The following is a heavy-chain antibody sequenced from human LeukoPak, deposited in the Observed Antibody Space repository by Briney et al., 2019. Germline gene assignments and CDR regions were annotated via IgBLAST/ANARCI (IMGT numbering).Heavy chain of an antibody. V-gene: IGHV3-7*01. D-gene: IGHD4-17*01. J-gene: IGHJ4*02. CDR1: GFTFSSYW. CDR2: IKQDGSEK. CDR3: ARFWDYGDYYFDY. Sequence: PGGSLRLSCAASGFTFSSYWMSWVRQAPGKGLELVANIKQDGSEKYYVDSVKGRFTISRDNAKNSLYLQMNSLRAEDTAVYYCARFWDYGDYYFDYWGQGTLVTVSS.